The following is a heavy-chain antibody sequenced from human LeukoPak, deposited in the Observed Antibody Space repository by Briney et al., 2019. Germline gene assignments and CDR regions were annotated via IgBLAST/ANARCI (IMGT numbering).Heavy chain of an antibody. CDR1: GFTLTSYT. J-gene: IGHJ4*02. CDR3: ARKFYYGSGNYYSLFDK. V-gene: IGHV3-23*01. D-gene: IGHD3-10*01. Sequence: PGGSLRLSCAASGFTLTSYTMGWVRRAPGKGLEWVSSISASGNFTNYADSVKGRFTTSRDTSKNTLFLQMNSLSAEDTAVYYCARKFYYGSGNYYSLFDKWGQGTLVTVSS. CDR2: ISASGNFT.